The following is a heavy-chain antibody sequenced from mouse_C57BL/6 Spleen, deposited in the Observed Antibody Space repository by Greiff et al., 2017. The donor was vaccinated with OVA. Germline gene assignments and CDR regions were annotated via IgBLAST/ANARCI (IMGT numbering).Heavy chain of an antibody. V-gene: IGHV2-5*01. CDR2: IWSGGST. Sequence: VQLQQSGPGLVQPSQSLSITCTASGFSLTSYGVHWVRQSPGKGLEWLGVIWSGGSTAYYAAFMSRLSITKDNSKSQVFFKMNRLQADDTAIYDCGKKDRDYWGQGTSVTVSS. CDR1: GFSLTSYG. J-gene: IGHJ4*01. CDR3: GKKDRDY.